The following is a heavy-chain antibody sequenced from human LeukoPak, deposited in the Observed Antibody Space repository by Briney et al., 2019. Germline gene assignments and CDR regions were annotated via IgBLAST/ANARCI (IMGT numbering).Heavy chain of an antibody. D-gene: IGHD3-22*01. J-gene: IGHJ4*02. CDR3: ARGEDSSGYYSPPSFDY. V-gene: IGHV4-59*01. Sequence: SETLSLTCTVSGGSISSYYWSWIRQPPGKGLEWIGYIYYSGSTNYNPSLKSRVTISVDTSKNQFSLKLSSVTAADTAVYYCARGEDSSGYYSPPSFDYWGQGTLVTVSS. CDR2: IYYSGST. CDR1: GGSISSYY.